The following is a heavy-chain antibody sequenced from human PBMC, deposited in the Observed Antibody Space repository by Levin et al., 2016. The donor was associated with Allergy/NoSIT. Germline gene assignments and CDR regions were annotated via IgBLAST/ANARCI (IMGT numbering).Heavy chain of an antibody. CDR1: GFTFRSYW. CDR2: IKADGNEK. V-gene: IGHV3-7*02. Sequence: GESLKISCAASGFTFRSYWMNWVRQAPGKGLGWVAKIKADGNEKNYVDSVKGRFTISRDNAQNSLYLQMNSLRSEDTAVYYCVTSGWNFYDSSGSPNGGYFQHWGQGTLVTVSS. J-gene: IGHJ1*01. CDR3: VTSGWNFYDSSGSPNGGYFQH. D-gene: IGHD3-22*01.